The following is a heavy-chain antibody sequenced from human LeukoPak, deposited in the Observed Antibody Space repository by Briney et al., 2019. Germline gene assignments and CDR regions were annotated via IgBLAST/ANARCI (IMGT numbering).Heavy chain of an antibody. CDR1: GYTLTELS. D-gene: IGHD5-18*01. Sequence: ASVKVSCKVSGYTLTELSMHWVRQAPGQGLEWMGWISAYNGNTNYAQKLQGRVTMTTDTSTSTAYMELRSLRSDDTAVYYCARGYSYGYGGGYYYMDVWGKGTTVTISS. V-gene: IGHV1-18*01. J-gene: IGHJ6*03. CDR3: ARGYSYGYGGGYYYMDV. CDR2: ISAYNGNT.